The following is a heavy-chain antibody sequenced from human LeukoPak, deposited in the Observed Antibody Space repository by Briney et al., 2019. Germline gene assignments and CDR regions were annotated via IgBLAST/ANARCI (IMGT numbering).Heavy chain of an antibody. J-gene: IGHJ3*01. V-gene: IGHV3-23*03. Sequence: PGGSLRLSCAASGFTFTDFAVTWVRQAPGKGLEWVSSIGDAGTYYADSVKGRFTISRDNSKNMLYLQLNSLRAGDTAMYYCAKNLGPFDVRGQGTMVTVSS. CDR1: GFTFTDFA. CDR2: IGDAGT. D-gene: IGHD3-16*01. CDR3: AKNLGPFDV.